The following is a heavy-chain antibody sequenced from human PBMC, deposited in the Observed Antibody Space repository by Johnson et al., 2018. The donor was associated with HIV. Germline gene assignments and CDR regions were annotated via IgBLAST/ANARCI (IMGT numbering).Heavy chain of an antibody. CDR2: IWYDGSNK. CDR1: GFTFSSYA. Sequence: VQLVESGGGVVQPGRSLRLSCAASGFTFSSYAMHWVRQAPGKGLEWVAVIWYDGSNKYYADSVKGRFTISRDNSKNTLYLQMNSLRAEDTALYYCTTRLNSGTYWGNYDFDVWGQGTMVTVSS. V-gene: IGHV3-30*04. D-gene: IGHD1-26*01. J-gene: IGHJ3*01. CDR3: TTRLNSGTYWGNYDFDV.